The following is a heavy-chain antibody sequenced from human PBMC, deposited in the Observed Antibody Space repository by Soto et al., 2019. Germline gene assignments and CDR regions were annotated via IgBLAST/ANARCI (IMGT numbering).Heavy chain of an antibody. CDR1: GFTFDDYA. V-gene: IGHV3-9*01. CDR3: AKGFPPYYDSSPVAFDI. CDR2: ISWNSGSI. D-gene: IGHD3-22*01. Sequence: GGSLRLSCAASGFTFDDYAMHWVRQAPGKGLEWVSGISWNSGSIAYADSVKGRFTISRDNAKNSLYLQMNSLRAEDTALYYCAKGFPPYYDSSPVAFDIWGQGTMVTVSS. J-gene: IGHJ3*02.